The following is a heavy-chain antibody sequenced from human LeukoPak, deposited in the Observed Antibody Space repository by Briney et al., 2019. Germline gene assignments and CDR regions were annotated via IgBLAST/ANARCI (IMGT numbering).Heavy chain of an antibody. CDR2: IIPVLGIA. Sequence: SVKVSCKASGGTFSSYAISWVRQAPGQGLEWMGRIIPVLGIANYAQKFQGRVTITADKSTSTAYMELSSLRSEDTAVYYCARMSHYDHKVRRVRYNWFDPWGQGTLVTVSS. CDR1: GGTFSSYA. D-gene: IGHD3-10*01. J-gene: IGHJ5*02. CDR3: ARMSHYDHKVRRVRYNWFDP. V-gene: IGHV1-69*04.